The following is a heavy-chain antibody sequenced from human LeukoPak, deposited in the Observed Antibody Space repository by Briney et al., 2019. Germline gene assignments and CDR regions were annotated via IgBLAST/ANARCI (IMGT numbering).Heavy chain of an antibody. CDR3: ARAGRREGNVDY. D-gene: IGHD4-23*01. V-gene: IGHV4-59*01. J-gene: IGHJ4*02. CDR1: GGAISRYY. Sequence: SETLSLTCTVSGGAISRYYWSWVRQPPGKGLEWIGYIYYSGSTNYNPSLKSRVTISVDTSKNQFSLKLSSLTAADTAVYYCARAGRREGNVDYWGQGTLVTVSS. CDR2: IYYSGST.